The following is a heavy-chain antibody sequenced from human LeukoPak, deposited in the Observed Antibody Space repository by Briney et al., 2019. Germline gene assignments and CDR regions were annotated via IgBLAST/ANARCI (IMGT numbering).Heavy chain of an antibody. Sequence: QTLSLTCAISGDSVSSNSAAWNWIRQSPSRGLEWLGRTCYRCKWYNDYAVCVKSRITINRDISKNQFSLQLNSVTPEDPAVYYCARGRDHSGWYHYYYYYMVVWGKGTTVTVSS. CDR1: GDSVSSNSAA. CDR3: ARGRDHSGWYHYYYYYMVV. D-gene: IGHD6-19*01. J-gene: IGHJ6*03. CDR2: TCYRCKWYN. V-gene: IGHV6-1*01.